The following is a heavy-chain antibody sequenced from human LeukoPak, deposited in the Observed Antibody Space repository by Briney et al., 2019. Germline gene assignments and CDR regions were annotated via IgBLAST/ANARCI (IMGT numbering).Heavy chain of an antibody. D-gene: IGHD3-22*01. CDR2: INHSGST. CDR3: ARSFPNYYDSSGYYFV. Sequence: SETLSLTCAVYGGSFSGYYWSWIRQPPGKGLEWIGEINHSGSTNYNPSLKSRVTISVDTSKNQFSLKLSSVAAADTAVYYCARSFPNYYDSSGYYFVWGQGTLVTVSS. V-gene: IGHV4-34*01. J-gene: IGHJ4*02. CDR1: GGSFSGYY.